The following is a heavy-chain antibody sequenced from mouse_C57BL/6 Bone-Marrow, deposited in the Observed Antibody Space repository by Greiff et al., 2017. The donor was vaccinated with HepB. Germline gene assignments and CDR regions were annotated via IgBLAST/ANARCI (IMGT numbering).Heavy chain of an antibody. CDR2: IDPEAGET. V-gene: IGHV14-2*01. Sequence: EVQLQQSGAELVKPGASVKLSCPASGFNIKDYYMHWVKQRTEPGLEWIGRIDPEAGETKYAPKFQDKATITASKSSNTAYLQLISLTSEDTAVYYCALITTADYWGQGTTHTVSS. CDR3: ALITTADY. D-gene: IGHD1-2*01. J-gene: IGHJ2*01. CDR1: GFNIKDYY.